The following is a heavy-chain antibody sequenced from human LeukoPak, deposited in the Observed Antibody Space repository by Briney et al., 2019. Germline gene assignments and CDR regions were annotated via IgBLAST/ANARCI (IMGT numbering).Heavy chain of an antibody. D-gene: IGHD1-1*01. V-gene: IGHV1-69*04. CDR1: GGTFSSYA. Sequence: SVKVSCKASGGTFSSYAISWVRQAPGQGLEWMGRIIPILGIANYAQKFQGRVTITADKSTSTAYMELSSLRSEDTAVYCSAPNSYGMDVWGQGTTVTVSS. CDR2: IIPILGIA. CDR3: APNSYGMDV. J-gene: IGHJ6*02.